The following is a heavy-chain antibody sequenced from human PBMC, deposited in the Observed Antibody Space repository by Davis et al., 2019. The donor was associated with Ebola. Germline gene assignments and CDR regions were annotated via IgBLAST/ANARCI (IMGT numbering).Heavy chain of an antibody. CDR1: GFVFRNYV. D-gene: IGHD4-17*01. Sequence: GGSLRLSCAASGFVFRNYVMSWVRQAPGKGLEWVSSISASSNYKYYADSVKGRFTISRDKSNNTVFLHMNSLRAEDTAMYYCTRHVSGDFWFFDLWGRGTQVTVSS. J-gene: IGHJ2*01. CDR2: ISASSNYK. CDR3: TRHVSGDFWFFDL. V-gene: IGHV3-21*04.